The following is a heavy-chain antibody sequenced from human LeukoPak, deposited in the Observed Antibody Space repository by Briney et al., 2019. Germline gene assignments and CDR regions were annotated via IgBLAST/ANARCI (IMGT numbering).Heavy chain of an antibody. CDR2: INWDGGST. V-gene: IGHV3-20*04. D-gene: IGHD3-10*01. J-gene: IGHJ6*03. CDR3: ARGAGSGYYFYMDV. Sequence: GGSLRLSCAASGFTFSSYGMNWVRQAPGKGLEWVSGINWDGGSTGYADSVKGRFTISRDNAKNSLYLQMNSLRAEDTAFYYCARGAGSGYYFYMDVWGKGTTVTVSS. CDR1: GFTFSSYG.